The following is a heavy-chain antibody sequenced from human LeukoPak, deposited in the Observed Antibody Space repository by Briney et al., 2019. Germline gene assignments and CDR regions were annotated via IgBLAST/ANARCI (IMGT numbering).Heavy chain of an antibody. CDR1: GGSISSGGYY. CDR2: IYYSGST. Sequence: SETLSLTCTVSGGSISSGGYYWSWIRQHPGKGLEWIGYIYYSGSTHYNPSLKSRVTISVDTSKNQFSLKLSSVTAADTAVYYCARDLGVVTVEAAGRTDYWGQGTLVTVSS. V-gene: IGHV4-31*03. D-gene: IGHD6-13*01. J-gene: IGHJ4*02. CDR3: ARDLGVVTVEAAGRTDY.